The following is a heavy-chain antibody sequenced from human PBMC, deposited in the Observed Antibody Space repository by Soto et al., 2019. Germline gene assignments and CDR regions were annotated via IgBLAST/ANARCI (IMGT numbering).Heavy chain of an antibody. J-gene: IGHJ4*02. CDR1: GGSVSSGSYY. CDR2: IYYSGST. V-gene: IGHV4-61*01. Sequence: SETLSLTCTVSGGSVSSGSYYWSWIRQPPGKGLEWIGYIYYSGSTNYNPSLKSRVTISVDTSKNQFSLKLSSVTAADTAVYYCARHYGRYSSDWFFDYWGQGTLVIVSS. D-gene: IGHD6-13*01. CDR3: ARHYGRYSSDWFFDY.